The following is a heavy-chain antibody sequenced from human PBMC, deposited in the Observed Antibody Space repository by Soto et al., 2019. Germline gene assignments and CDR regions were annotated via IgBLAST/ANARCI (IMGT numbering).Heavy chain of an antibody. CDR1: GGTFSSYA. V-gene: IGHV1-69*13. J-gene: IGHJ1*01. Sequence: EASVKVSCKASGGTFSSYAISWVRQAPGQGLEWMGGIIPIFGTANYAQKFQGRVTITADESTSTAYMELSSLRSEDTAVYYCARGLRGSYYNGSPEYFQHWGQGTLVTVSS. CDR3: ARGLRGSYYNGSPEYFQH. D-gene: IGHD1-26*01. CDR2: IIPIFGTA.